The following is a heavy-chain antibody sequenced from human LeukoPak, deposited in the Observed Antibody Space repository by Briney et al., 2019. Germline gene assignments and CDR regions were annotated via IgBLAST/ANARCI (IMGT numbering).Heavy chain of an antibody. Sequence: PGGSLRLSCAASGFTVRDYWMHWVRQAPGKGLVWVSRINSDERRRSYADFVKGRFIISRDNAKNTLYLQMNSLRVEDTALYYCARETREAGSGDHQTDAFDIWGQGTMVSVSS. CDR3: ARETREAGSGDHQTDAFDI. D-gene: IGHD2-15*01. V-gene: IGHV3-74*01. CDR2: INSDERRR. J-gene: IGHJ3*02. CDR1: GFTVRDYW.